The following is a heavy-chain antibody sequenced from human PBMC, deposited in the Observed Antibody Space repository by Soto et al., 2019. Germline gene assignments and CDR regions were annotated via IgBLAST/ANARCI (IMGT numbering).Heavy chain of an antibody. CDR3: AADYDDTSGYDFAY. CDR1: GGTFSSYA. V-gene: IGHV1-69*01. D-gene: IGHD3-22*01. CDR2: IIPIFGTA. Sequence: QVQLVQSGAEVKKPGSSVKVSCTASGGTFSSYAITWVRQAPGQGLEWMGGIIPIFGTANYAQKFQGRVTITADESTGTAYMELVSLRSEDTAVYYWAADYDDTSGYDFAYWGQGTLVTVSS. J-gene: IGHJ4*02.